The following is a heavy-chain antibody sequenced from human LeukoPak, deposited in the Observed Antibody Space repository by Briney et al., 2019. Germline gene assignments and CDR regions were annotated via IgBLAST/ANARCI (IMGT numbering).Heavy chain of an antibody. CDR1: AFTFSNYA. D-gene: IGHD4-17*01. CDR2: ISGSGGST. J-gene: IGHJ5*02. V-gene: IGHV3-23*01. Sequence: GGSLRLSCAASAFTFSNYAMSWVRQAPGKGLEWVSTISGSGGSTYYADSVKGRFTISRDNSKNTLYLQMNSLRAEDTAVYYCAKKPKTTVTTGWFDPWGQGTLVTVSS. CDR3: AKKPKTTVTTGWFDP.